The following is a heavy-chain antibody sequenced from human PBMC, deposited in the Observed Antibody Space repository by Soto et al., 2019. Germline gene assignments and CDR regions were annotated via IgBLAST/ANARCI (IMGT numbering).Heavy chain of an antibody. J-gene: IGHJ6*02. CDR2: ISASSSSI. V-gene: IGHV3-48*01. CDR1: GFTFSRYN. D-gene: IGHD5-18*01. Sequence: GGSLRLSCEASGFTFSRYNMNWVRQAPGKGLDWVSYISASSSSIFYADSVKGRFTISRDNAKNSLYLQINSLRAEDTAVYYCAKDGGYSYGYSPRYYYGMDVWGQGTTVTVSS. CDR3: AKDGGYSYGYSPRYYYGMDV.